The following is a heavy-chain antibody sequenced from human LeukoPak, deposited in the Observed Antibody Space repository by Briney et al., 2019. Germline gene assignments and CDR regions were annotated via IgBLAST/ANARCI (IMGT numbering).Heavy chain of an antibody. V-gene: IGHV4-4*02. CDR3: ARDQVYSSSSEDAFDI. CDR1: GGSISSSNW. J-gene: IGHJ3*02. CDR2: IYHSGST. D-gene: IGHD6-6*01. Sequence: SETLSLTCAVSGGSISSSNWWSWVRQPPGKGLEWIGEIYHSGSTNYNPSLKSRVTISVDTSKNQFSLKLSSVTAADTAVYYCARDQVYSSSSEDAFDIWGQGTMVTVSS.